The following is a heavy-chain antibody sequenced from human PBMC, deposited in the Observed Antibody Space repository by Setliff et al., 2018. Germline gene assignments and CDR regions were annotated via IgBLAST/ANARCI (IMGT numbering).Heavy chain of an antibody. V-gene: IGHV4-34*11. CDR1: GGSFSGYY. CDR2: IYYSGST. CDR3: ARDLGSGSYYYYYGMDV. Sequence: SETLSLTCAVYGGSFSGYYWSWIRQPPGKGLEWIGSIYYSGSTYYNPSLKSRVTISVDTSKNQFSLKLSSVTAADTAVYYCARDLGSGSYYYYYGMDVWGQGTTVTVSS. J-gene: IGHJ6*02. D-gene: IGHD1-26*01.